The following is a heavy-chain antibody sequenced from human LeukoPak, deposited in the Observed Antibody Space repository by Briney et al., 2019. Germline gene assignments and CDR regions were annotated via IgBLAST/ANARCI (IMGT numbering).Heavy chain of an antibody. CDR3: AKSRNGDFAQYFDY. CDR1: GFTFSSYA. D-gene: IGHD4-17*01. J-gene: IGHJ4*02. V-gene: IGHV3-23*01. Sequence: PGGSLRLSCAASGFTFSSYAMSWVRQAPGKGLEWVSAVSGSGGNTYYADSLMGRFTISRDNSKNTLYLQMNSLRAEDTAVYYCAKSRNGDFAQYFDYWGQGTLVTVSS. CDR2: VSGSGGNT.